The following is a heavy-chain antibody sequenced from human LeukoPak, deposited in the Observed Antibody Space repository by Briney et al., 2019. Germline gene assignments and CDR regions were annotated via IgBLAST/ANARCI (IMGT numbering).Heavy chain of an antibody. V-gene: IGHV3-23*01. J-gene: IGHJ3*02. CDR3: AKKEDDFLTGPYAFDI. CDR1: GFTFSSYA. D-gene: IGHD3-9*01. CDR2: ISGSGGST. Sequence: GGSLRLSCAASGFTFSSYAMSWVRQAPGKGLEWVSAISGSGGSTYYADSVKGRFTISRDNSKNTLYLQMNSLRAEDTAVYYCAKKEDDFLTGPYAFDIWGQGTMVTVSS.